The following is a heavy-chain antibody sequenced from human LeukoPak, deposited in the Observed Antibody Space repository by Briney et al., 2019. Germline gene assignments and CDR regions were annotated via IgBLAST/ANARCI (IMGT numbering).Heavy chain of an antibody. Sequence: ASVKVSCKASGYTFTRYYINWVRQATGQGPEWMGWMNPNSGNTDYAQRFQGRVTMTRNTSISTAYMELSSLRSEDTAVYYCARAANWHDDDWFDPWGQGTLVTVSS. D-gene: IGHD1-1*01. CDR2: MNPNSGNT. V-gene: IGHV1-8*01. CDR3: ARAANWHDDDWFDP. CDR1: GYTFTRYY. J-gene: IGHJ5*02.